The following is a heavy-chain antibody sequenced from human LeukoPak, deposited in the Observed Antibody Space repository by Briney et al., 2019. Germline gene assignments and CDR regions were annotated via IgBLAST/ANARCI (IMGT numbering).Heavy chain of an antibody. CDR3: ARGYGSGSYYSYYFDY. V-gene: IGHV4-59*01. CDR2: IYYSGST. Sequence: PSETLSLTCTVSGGSISSYYWSWIRQPPGRGLEGIGYIYYSGSTNYNPSLKSRVTISVDTSKNQFSLKLSSVTAADTAVYYCARGYGSGSYYSYYFDYWGQGTLVTVSS. D-gene: IGHD3-10*01. CDR1: GGSISSYY. J-gene: IGHJ4*02.